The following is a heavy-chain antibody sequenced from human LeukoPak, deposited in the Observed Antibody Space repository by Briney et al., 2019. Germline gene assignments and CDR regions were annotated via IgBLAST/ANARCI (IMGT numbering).Heavy chain of an antibody. Sequence: SETLSLTCTVSGGSISSGGYYWSWIRQHPGKGLEWIGYIYYSGSTYYNPSLKSRVTISVDTSKNQFSLKLSSVTAADTAVYYCARGEENRGYNSAWFDPWGQGTLVTVSS. CDR1: GGSISSGGYY. CDR2: IYYSGST. V-gene: IGHV4-31*03. CDR3: ARGEENRGYNSAWFDP. J-gene: IGHJ5*02. D-gene: IGHD5-24*01.